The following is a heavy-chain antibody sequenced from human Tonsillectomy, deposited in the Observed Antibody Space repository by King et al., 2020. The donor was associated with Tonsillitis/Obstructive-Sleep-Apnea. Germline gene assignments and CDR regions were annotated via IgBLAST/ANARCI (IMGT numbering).Heavy chain of an antibody. CDR3: AKAPYYASGEFDY. V-gene: IGHV3-9*01. CDR1: GFTFDDYA. D-gene: IGHD3-10*01. J-gene: IGHJ4*02. Sequence: VQLVESGGGLVQPGRSLRLSCAASGFTFDDYAMHWVRQAPGKGLEWVSGISCNSGSIGYADSVKGRFTISRDNAKNSLYLQMNSLRAEDTALYYCAKAPYYASGEFDYWRRGTRVTVSS. CDR2: ISCNSGSI.